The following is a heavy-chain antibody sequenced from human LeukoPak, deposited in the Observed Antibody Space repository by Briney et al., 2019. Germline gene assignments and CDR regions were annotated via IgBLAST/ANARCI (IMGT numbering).Heavy chain of an antibody. Sequence: ASVKVSCKASGYTFTHYYIHWVRQSPGQGLEWMGWINPRSGGTNYAQKFQGRVTMTRDTSISAAYMDLRRLISDDTAVYYCARFDQVSETAGGYWGQGTLVTVSS. J-gene: IGHJ4*02. CDR2: INPRSGGT. D-gene: IGHD5/OR15-5a*01. V-gene: IGHV1-2*02. CDR3: ARFDQVSETAGGY. CDR1: GYTFTHYY.